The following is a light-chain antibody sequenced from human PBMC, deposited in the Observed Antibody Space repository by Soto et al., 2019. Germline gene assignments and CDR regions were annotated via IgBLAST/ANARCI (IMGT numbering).Light chain of an antibody. Sequence: QSALTQPASVSGSPGQSITISCTGTATDVGAYNYVSWYQQHPGRAPKLIIYAVTDRPSGVADRFSGSKSGDTASLTISGLQAEDEADYYCSSYTSSSTLGVFGTGTKLTVL. CDR1: ATDVGAYNY. CDR2: AVT. CDR3: SSYTSSSTLGV. J-gene: IGLJ1*01. V-gene: IGLV2-14*01.